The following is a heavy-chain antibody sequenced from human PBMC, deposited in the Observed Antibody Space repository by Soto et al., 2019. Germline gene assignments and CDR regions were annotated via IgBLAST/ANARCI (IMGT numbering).Heavy chain of an antibody. CDR1: GYSFTSYW. D-gene: IGHD3-22*01. V-gene: IGHV5-10-1*01. CDR2: IDPSDSYT. CDR3: AGEGYYYDSSGYYPHV. J-gene: IGHJ3*01. Sequence: PGESLKISCKGSGYSFTSYWISWVRQMPGKGLEWVGRIDPSDSYTNYSPSFQGHVTISADKSISTAYLQWSSLKASDTAMYYCAGEGYYYDSSGYYPHVWGQGTMVTVSS.